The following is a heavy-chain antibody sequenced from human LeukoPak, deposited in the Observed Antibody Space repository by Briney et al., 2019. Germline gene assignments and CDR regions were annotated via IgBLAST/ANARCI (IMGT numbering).Heavy chain of an antibody. CDR2: VYSNGNT. D-gene: IGHD6-13*01. J-gene: IGHJ4*02. CDR3: ARGRYDSSWSRFDY. V-gene: IGHV4-59*08. CDR1: GGSINKFY. Sequence: SETLSLTCTVSGGSINKFYWSWIRQSPGKGLEWIGYVYSNGNTNYNPSLKSRVTISVDTSKNQLSLKLTSVTAADTAVYYCARGRYDSSWSRFDYWGQGILVTVSS.